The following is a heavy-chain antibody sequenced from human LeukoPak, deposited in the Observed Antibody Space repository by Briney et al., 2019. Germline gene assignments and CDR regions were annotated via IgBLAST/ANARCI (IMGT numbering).Heavy chain of an antibody. J-gene: IGHJ4*02. CDR2: INHSGST. CDR1: GGSFSGYY. D-gene: IGHD4-23*01. Sequence: SETLSLTCAVYGGSFSGYYWSWIRQPPGKGLEWIREINHSGSTNYNPSLKSRVTISVDTSKNQFSLKLSSVTAADTAVYYCARGFRYGGYFDYWGQGTLVTVSS. V-gene: IGHV4-34*01. CDR3: ARGFRYGGYFDY.